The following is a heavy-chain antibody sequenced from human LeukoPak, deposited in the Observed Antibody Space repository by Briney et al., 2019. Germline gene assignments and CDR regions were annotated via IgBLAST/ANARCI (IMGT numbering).Heavy chain of an antibody. CDR3: AREVDQPLKMEDDAFDI. V-gene: IGHV1-2*02. J-gene: IGHJ3*02. Sequence: ASVKVSCKAPGYTFTGYYMHWVRQAPGQGLEWMGWINPNSGGTNYAQKFQGRVTMTRDTSISTAYMELSRLRSDDTAVYYCAREVDQPLKMEDDAFDIWGQGTMVTVSS. CDR1: GYTFTGYY. D-gene: IGHD2-2*01. CDR2: INPNSGGT.